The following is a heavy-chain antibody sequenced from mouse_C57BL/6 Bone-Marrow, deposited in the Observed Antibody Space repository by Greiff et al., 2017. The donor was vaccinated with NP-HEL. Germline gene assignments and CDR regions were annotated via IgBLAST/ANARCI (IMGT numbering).Heavy chain of an antibody. CDR2: IRLKSDNYAT. CDR3: TAPITTVVADY. D-gene: IGHD1-1*01. J-gene: IGHJ2*01. Sequence: EVHLVESGGGLVQPGGSMKLSCVASGFTFSNYWMNWVRQSPEKGLEWVAQIRLKSDNYATHYAESVKGRFTISRDDSKSSVYLQMNNLRAEDTGIYYCTAPITTVVADYWGQGTTLTVSS. CDR1: GFTFSNYW. V-gene: IGHV6-3*01.